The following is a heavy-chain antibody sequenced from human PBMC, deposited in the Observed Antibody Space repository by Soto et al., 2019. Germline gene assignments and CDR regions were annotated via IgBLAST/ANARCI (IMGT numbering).Heavy chain of an antibody. J-gene: IGHJ5*02. Sequence: QGKRQESCPGLVKPSQTLSLTCTVSGVSISSGGYYWSWIRQHPGKGLEWIGYIYYSGSTYYNPSLKSRVTISVDTPKNQFSLKLISVTAADTAVYYCARSVFPWGQGTLVNVSS. V-gene: IGHV4-31*03. CDR3: ARSVFP. CDR2: IYYSGST. CDR1: GVSISSGGYY.